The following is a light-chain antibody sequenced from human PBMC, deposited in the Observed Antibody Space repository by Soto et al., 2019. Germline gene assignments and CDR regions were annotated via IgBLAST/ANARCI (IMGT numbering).Light chain of an antibody. CDR1: YSNIGAGYD. CDR2: RNT. J-gene: IGLJ7*01. Sequence: QSVLTQPPSVPGAPGQGVTISCAGTYSNIGAGYDVHWYQQIPGTAPKLLIHRNTLRSSGVPDRFSGSKSGTSASLAITGLQAEDEADYYCQSYDHTLSRSLFGGGTQLTVL. V-gene: IGLV1-40*01. CDR3: QSYDHTLSRSL.